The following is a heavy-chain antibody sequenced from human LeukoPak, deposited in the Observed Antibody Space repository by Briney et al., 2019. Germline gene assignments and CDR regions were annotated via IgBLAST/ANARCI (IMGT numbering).Heavy chain of an antibody. D-gene: IGHD2-2*02. J-gene: IGHJ6*02. Sequence: GRSLRLSCAASGFTFSSYAMHWVRQAPGKGLEWVAVISYDGSNKYYADSVKGRFTISRDNSKNTLYLQMNSLRAEDTAVYYCARDQNLVYCSSTSCYTFSYYYCMDVWGQGTTVTVSS. CDR1: GFTFSSYA. CDR2: ISYDGSNK. CDR3: ARDQNLVYCSSTSCYTFSYYYCMDV. V-gene: IGHV3-30-3*01.